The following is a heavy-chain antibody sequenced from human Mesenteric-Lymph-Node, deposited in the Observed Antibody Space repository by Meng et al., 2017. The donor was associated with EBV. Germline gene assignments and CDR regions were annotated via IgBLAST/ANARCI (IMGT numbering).Heavy chain of an antibody. J-gene: IGHJ5*02. CDR2: INTNIGNS. CDR1: GYTFTNYA. CDR3: TRFDWLAHH. D-gene: IGHD3-9*01. V-gene: IGHV7-4-1*02. Sequence: QVPLAQSGAELKKPGASVKVSCKASGYTFTNYAINLVRQAPGQGLEWMGRINTNIGNSMYAQGFTGRFVFSLDTSVSTAYLQISSLKTEDTAVYYCTRFDWLAHHWGQGTLVTVSS.